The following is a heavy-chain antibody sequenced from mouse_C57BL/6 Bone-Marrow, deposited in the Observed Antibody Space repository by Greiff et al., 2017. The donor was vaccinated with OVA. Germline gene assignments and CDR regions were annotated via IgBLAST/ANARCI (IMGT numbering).Heavy chain of an antibody. Sequence: DVKLVESGGGLVKPGGSLKLSCAASGFTFSSYAMSWVRQTPEKRLEWVATISDGGSYTYYPDNVKGRFTISRDNAKNNLYLQMSHLKSEDTAMYYCARDYYYGSYFDVWGTGTTVTVSS. CDR1: GFTFSSYA. J-gene: IGHJ1*03. CDR3: ARDYYYGSYFDV. D-gene: IGHD1-1*01. CDR2: ISDGGSYT. V-gene: IGHV5-4*01.